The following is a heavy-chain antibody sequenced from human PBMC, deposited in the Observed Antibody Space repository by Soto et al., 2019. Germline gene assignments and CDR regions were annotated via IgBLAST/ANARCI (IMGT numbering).Heavy chain of an antibody. CDR2: ISSSSSTI. D-gene: IGHD3-10*01. CDR1: GFTFSSYS. Sequence: EVQLVESGGGLVQPGGSLRLSCAASGFTFSSYSMNWVRQAPGKGLEWVSYISSSSSTIYYADSVKGRFTISRDNAKNSLYLQMNSLRAEDTAVYYCAREGYYGSGSYYLNWFDPWGQGTLVTVSS. V-gene: IGHV3-48*01. CDR3: AREGYYGSGSYYLNWFDP. J-gene: IGHJ5*02.